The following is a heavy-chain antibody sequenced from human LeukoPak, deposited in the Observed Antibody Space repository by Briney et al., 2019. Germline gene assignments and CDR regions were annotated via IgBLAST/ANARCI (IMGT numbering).Heavy chain of an antibody. V-gene: IGHV4-30-2*01. Sequence: SETLSLTRTVSGGSISSGGYYWSWIRQPPGKGLEWIGYIYHSGSAYYNPSLKSRVTISVDTSKNQFSLKLSSVTAADTAVYYCARDSLQHDFWSGYYSGYYYYYMDVWGKGTTVTVSS. CDR2: IYHSGSA. D-gene: IGHD3-3*01. CDR1: GGSISSGGYY. CDR3: ARDSLQHDFWSGYYSGYYYYYMDV. J-gene: IGHJ6*03.